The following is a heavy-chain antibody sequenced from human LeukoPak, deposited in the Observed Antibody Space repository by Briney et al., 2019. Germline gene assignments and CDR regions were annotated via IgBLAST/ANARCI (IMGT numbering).Heavy chain of an antibody. V-gene: IGHV3-30*02. D-gene: IGHD2-2*01. Sequence: GGSLRLSCAASGFTFSSYGMHWVRQAPGKGLEWVAFIRYDGSNKYYADYVKGRVTISRDNYKNTLYLQMNSLRAEDTAVYYSAKESRPMPQNLDYWGQRTRVTVPS. CDR2: IRYDGSNK. J-gene: IGHJ4*02. CDR3: AKESRPMPQNLDY. CDR1: GFTFSSYG.